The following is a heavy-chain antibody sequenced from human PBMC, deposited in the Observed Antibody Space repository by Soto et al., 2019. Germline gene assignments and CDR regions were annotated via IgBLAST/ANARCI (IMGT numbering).Heavy chain of an antibody. CDR2: ITSSSGHI. CDR3: VRERGLSSFYGMDV. D-gene: IGHD3-10*01. Sequence: IRLSCEASGFTLTTYTMNWVRQASGKGLEWVSSITSSSGHIYYADSVKGRFTISRDNARNSLYLQMNSLRAEDTAVYYCVRERGLSSFYGMDVWGQGTTVTVSS. J-gene: IGHJ6*02. CDR1: GFTLTTYT. V-gene: IGHV3-21*01.